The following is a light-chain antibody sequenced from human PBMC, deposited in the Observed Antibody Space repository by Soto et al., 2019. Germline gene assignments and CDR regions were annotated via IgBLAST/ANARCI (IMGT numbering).Light chain of an antibody. CDR3: QQYYSTPQT. Sequence: DIVMTQSPDSLALSLGERATINCKSSQSVLSSSNNKNYLAWYQQKPGQPPKLLISWASTRESGVPDRFSGSGSGTDFTLTINSLQAEDVAVYYCQQYYSTPQTFGQGTKVEVK. CDR1: QSVLSSSNNKNY. V-gene: IGKV4-1*01. CDR2: WAS. J-gene: IGKJ1*01.